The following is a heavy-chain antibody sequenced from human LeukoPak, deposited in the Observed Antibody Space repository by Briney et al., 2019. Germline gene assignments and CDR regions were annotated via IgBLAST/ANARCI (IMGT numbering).Heavy chain of an antibody. CDR1: GFTFSNYA. Sequence: PGGSLRLSCAASGFTFSNYAMSWVRQAPGRGLEWVSVIYSGGSTYYADSVKGRFTISRDNSRNTLYLQMNSLRAEDTAVYYCARELDSSGYFDYWGQGTLVTVSS. V-gene: IGHV3-53*01. D-gene: IGHD3-22*01. J-gene: IGHJ4*02. CDR2: IYSGGST. CDR3: ARELDSSGYFDY.